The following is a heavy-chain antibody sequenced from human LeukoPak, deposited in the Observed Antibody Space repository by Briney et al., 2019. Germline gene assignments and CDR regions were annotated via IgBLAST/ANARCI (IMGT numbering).Heavy chain of an antibody. CDR2: IIPIFGTA. D-gene: IGHD4-17*01. V-gene: IGHV1-69*06. CDR3: ARPTTVTTTYHYYYMDV. Sequence: GASVKVSCKASGYTFTGYYMHWVRLAPGQGLEWMGGIIPIFGTANYAQKFQGRVTITADKSTSTAYMELSRLRSEDTAVYYCARPTTVTTTYHYYYMDVWGKGTTVTVSS. CDR1: GYTFTGYY. J-gene: IGHJ6*03.